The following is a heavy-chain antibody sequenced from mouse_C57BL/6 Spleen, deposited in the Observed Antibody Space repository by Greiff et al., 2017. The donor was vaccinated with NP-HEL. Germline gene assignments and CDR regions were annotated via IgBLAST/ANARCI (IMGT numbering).Heavy chain of an antibody. CDR1: GYTFTSYW. D-gene: IGHD1-1*01. CDR3: ARWGTTVVIDY. CDR2: IHPSDSDT. Sequence: QVQLQQPGAELVKPGASVKVSCKASGYTFTSYWMHWVKQRPGQGLEWIGRIHPSDSDTNYNQKFKGKATLTVDKSSSTAYMELRSLTSEDSAVYFCARWGTTVVIDYWGQGTTLTVSS. V-gene: IGHV1-74*01. J-gene: IGHJ2*01.